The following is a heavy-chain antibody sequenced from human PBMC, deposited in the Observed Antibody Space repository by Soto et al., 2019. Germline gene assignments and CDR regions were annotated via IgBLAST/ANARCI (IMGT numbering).Heavy chain of an antibody. Sequence: GGSLRLSCADSGLTFSSYGMNWVRQAPGKGLEWVSSISSSGSYIYYADSMKGRFTTSRDNAKNSLFLQMNSLRAEDTAVYYCAKDYGYCSGGSCYSSGWFDPWGQGTLVTVSS. J-gene: IGHJ5*02. V-gene: IGHV3-21*01. CDR1: GLTFSSYG. D-gene: IGHD2-15*01. CDR3: AKDYGYCSGGSCYSSGWFDP. CDR2: ISSSGSYI.